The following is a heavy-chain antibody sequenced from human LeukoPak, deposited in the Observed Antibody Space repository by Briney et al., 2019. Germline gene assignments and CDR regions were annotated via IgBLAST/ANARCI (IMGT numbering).Heavy chain of an antibody. CDR2: ISGYNGNT. V-gene: IGHV1-18*04. CDR3: ARDYIWGSYRYSDY. J-gene: IGHJ4*02. Sequence: ASVKVSCKASGYTFTGYYMHWVRQAPGQGLEWMGWISGYNGNTNYAQKLQGRVTMTTDTSTSTAYMELRSLRSDDTAVYYCARDYIWGSYRYSDYWGQGTLVTVSS. CDR1: GYTFTGYY. D-gene: IGHD3-16*02.